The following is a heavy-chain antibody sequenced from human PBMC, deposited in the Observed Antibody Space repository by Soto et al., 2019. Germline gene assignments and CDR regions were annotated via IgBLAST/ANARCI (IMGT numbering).Heavy chain of an antibody. CDR2: IIPIFGAP. V-gene: IGHV1-69*06. J-gene: IGHJ3*02. CDR1: GGSFSSYA. Sequence: QVQLVQSGAEVKKPGSSVKVSCKASGGSFSSYAISWVRQAPVQGLEWMGGIIPIFGAPTYAQKFQGRVTSIADKSTSTAYMELSSLRSEDTALYYCARAGPVSGNHAFDIWGQVTLVNVSA. CDR3: ARAGPVSGNHAFDI. D-gene: IGHD6-19*01.